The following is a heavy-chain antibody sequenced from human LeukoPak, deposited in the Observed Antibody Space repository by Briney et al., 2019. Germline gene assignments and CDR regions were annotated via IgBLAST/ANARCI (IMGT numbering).Heavy chain of an antibody. Sequence: SVKVSCKASGGTFSSYAISWVRQAPGQGLEWMGRIIPIFGTANYAQKFQGRVTITTDESTSTAYMELSSLRSEDTAVYYCARDPISGGYYFDYWGQGTLVTVSS. V-gene: IGHV1-69*05. CDR1: GGTFSSYA. D-gene: IGHD1-26*01. CDR2: IIPIFGTA. CDR3: ARDPISGGYYFDY. J-gene: IGHJ4*02.